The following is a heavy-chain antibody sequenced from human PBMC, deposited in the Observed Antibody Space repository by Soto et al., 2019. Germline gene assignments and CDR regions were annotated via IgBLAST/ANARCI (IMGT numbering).Heavy chain of an antibody. Sequence: QVQLVQSGAEVKKPGSSVKVSCKASGGTFSSYAISWVRQAPGQGLEWMGGIIPIFGTANYAQKFQGRVMXSXDXFTSTAYMELSSLRAEDTAVYYCARSRGYDPDAFDIWGQGTMVTVSS. CDR1: GGTFSSYA. CDR3: ARSRGYDPDAFDI. J-gene: IGHJ3*02. D-gene: IGHD6-13*01. CDR2: IIPIFGTA. V-gene: IGHV1-69*05.